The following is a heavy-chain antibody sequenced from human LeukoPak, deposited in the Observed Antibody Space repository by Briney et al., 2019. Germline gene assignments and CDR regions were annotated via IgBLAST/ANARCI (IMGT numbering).Heavy chain of an antibody. CDR2: IIPIFGTA. CDR3: ARGGIVVVPAAMGVQGVDWFDP. D-gene: IGHD2-2*01. CDR1: GGTFSSYA. V-gene: IGHV1-69*13. J-gene: IGHJ5*02. Sequence: ASVKVSCKASGGTFSSYAISWVRQAPGQGLEWMGGIIPIFGTANYAQKFQGRVTITADESTSTAYMELSGLRSEDTAVYYCARGGIVVVPAAMGVQGVDWFDPWGQGTLVTVSS.